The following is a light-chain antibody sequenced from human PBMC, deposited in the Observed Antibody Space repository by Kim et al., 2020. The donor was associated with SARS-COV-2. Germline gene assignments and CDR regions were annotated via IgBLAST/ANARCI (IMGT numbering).Light chain of an antibody. J-gene: IGKJ2*01. CDR1: QYVSSS. Sequence: DIQLTQSPSSLSASVGDRVTITCRASQYVSSSLNWYRQKPGKAPRLLIYDASSLQTGVPPRLSGSGSGTYFTLTISSLQPDDFATYFCQQSHHFPYTFGQGTKLEIK. V-gene: IGKV1-39*01. CDR2: DAS. CDR3: QQSHHFPYT.